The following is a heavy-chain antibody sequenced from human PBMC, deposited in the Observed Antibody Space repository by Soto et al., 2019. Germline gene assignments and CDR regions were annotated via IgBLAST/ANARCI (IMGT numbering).Heavy chain of an antibody. D-gene: IGHD2-21*01. Sequence: QLVESGGGLVQPGGSLRISCAASGSTFGTYWMHWVRQAPGKGLVWVSRIDNDGSAVYADSVKGRFTTSRDNAKNTVYLQMNSLRDEDKAVYYCARDIPNNWFDAWGQGTLVTVSS. CDR2: IDNDGSA. CDR3: ARDIPNNWFDA. V-gene: IGHV3-74*01. CDR1: GSTFGTYW. J-gene: IGHJ5*02.